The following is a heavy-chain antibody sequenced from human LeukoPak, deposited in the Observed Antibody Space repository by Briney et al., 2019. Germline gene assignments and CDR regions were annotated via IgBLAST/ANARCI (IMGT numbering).Heavy chain of an antibody. CDR2: ITGSGSTI. Sequence: GGSLRLSCAASGFSFSDYYMSWIRQAPGKGLEWVSYITGSGSTIYYAGSVKGRFPVSRDNTQNSLYLQMDSLRVEDTAVYYCASEVSSTPDFWGQGTLVTVSS. CDR1: GFSFSDYY. V-gene: IGHV3-11*01. J-gene: IGHJ4*02. CDR3: ASEVSSTPDF. D-gene: IGHD5/OR15-5a*01.